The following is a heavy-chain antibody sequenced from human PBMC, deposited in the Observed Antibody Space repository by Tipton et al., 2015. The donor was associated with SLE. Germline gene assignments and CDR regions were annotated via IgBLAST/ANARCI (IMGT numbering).Heavy chain of an antibody. V-gene: IGHV4-31*03. CDR2: IYYSGST. D-gene: IGHD6-13*01. J-gene: IGHJ4*02. CDR1: GGSISSGGYY. CDR3: ARDYSSWDAGYFDY. Sequence: TLSLTCTVSGGSISSGGYYWSWIRQHPGKGLEWIGYIYYSGSTYYNPSLKSRVTISIDTSKNQFSLKLTSVTAADTAVYYCARDYSSWDAGYFDYWGQGTLVTVSS.